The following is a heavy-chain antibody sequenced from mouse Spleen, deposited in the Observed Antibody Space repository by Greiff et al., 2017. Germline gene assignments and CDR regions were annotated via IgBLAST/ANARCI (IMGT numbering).Heavy chain of an antibody. V-gene: IGHV5-16*01. CDR3: ARVSSGYSFDY. Sequence: EVKLVESEGGLVQPGSSMKLSCTASGFTFSDYYMAWVRQVPEKGLEWVANINYDGSSTYYLDSLKSRFIISRDNAKNILYLQMSSLKSEDTATYYCARVSSGYSFDYWGQGTTLTVSS. CDR2: INYDGSST. CDR1: GFTFSDYY. J-gene: IGHJ2*01. D-gene: IGHD3-1*01.